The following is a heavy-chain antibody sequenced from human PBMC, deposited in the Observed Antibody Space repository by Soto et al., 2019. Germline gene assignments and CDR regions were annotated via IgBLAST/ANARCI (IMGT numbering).Heavy chain of an antibody. CDR2: IYPDDSET. Sequence: PGESLKISCQCSGYTFSNFWIAWVRQLPGKGLEYMGIIYPDDSETRYSPSFHGKVTISADRSIGTTYLQWSSLEASDSAFYFCARSPRSSPYLDYWGQGALVTSPQ. CDR3: ARSPRSSPYLDY. CDR1: GYTFSNFW. D-gene: IGHD6-13*01. V-gene: IGHV5-51*01. J-gene: IGHJ4*02.